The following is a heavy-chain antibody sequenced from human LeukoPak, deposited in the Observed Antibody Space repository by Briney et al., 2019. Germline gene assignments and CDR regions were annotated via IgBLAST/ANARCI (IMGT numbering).Heavy chain of an antibody. CDR3: ARDHGGSYADFDY. V-gene: IGHV3-66*02. D-gene: IGHD1-26*01. CDR1: GFTVSSNY. CDR2: IYSGGST. J-gene: IGHJ4*02. Sequence: GGSLRLSCAASGFTVSSNYMSWVRQAPGKGLEWVSVIYSGGSTYYADSVKGRFTISRDNSKNTLYLQMNSLRAEDTAVYYCARDHGGSYADFDYWGRGTLVTVSS.